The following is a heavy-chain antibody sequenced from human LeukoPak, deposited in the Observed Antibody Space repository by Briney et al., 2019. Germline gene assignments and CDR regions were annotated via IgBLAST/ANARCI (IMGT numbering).Heavy chain of an antibody. CDR2: ISAYNGNT. J-gene: IGHJ3*02. Sequence: ASAKVSCKASGYTFTGYYMHWVRQAPGQGLEWMGWISAYNGNTNYAQKLQGRVTMTTDTSTSTAYMELRSLRSDDTAVYYCARDHPLEYDILTGYEDAFDIWGQGTMVTVSS. CDR1: GYTFTGYY. CDR3: ARDHPLEYDILTGYEDAFDI. D-gene: IGHD3-9*01. V-gene: IGHV1-18*04.